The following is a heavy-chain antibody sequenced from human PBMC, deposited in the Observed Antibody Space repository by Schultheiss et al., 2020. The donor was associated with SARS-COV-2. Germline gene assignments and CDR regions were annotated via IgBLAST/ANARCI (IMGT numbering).Heavy chain of an antibody. CDR2: MYYTDNT. D-gene: IGHD2-15*01. V-gene: IGHV4-39*01. CDR1: GGSISRSGYY. Sequence: SETLSLTCTVSGGSISRSGYYWGWIRQSPGKGLEWIGSMYYTDNTYYSPPLKSRVTISADTSKNQFSLNLRSVTATDTAVYYCARSGRNCSGPVWGQGTTVTVSS. CDR3: ARSGRNCSGPV. J-gene: IGHJ6*02.